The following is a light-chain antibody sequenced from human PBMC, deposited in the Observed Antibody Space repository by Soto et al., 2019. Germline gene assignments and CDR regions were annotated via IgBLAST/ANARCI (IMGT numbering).Light chain of an antibody. J-gene: IGLJ3*02. CDR2: RND. CDR1: SSNIGSNV. Sequence: QSVLTQPPSASGTPGQRVTISCSGSSSNIGSNVVNWYQQLPGTAPKLLIYRNDQRPSAFPDRFSGSKSGTSASLAISGLQSEDEADYYCEAWDVSQNAWVFGGGTKLTVL. CDR3: EAWDVSQNAWV. V-gene: IGLV1-44*01.